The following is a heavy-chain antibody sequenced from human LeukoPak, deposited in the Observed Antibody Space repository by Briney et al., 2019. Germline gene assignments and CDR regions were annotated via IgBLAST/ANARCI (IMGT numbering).Heavy chain of an antibody. CDR3: ARQLPTAAADTRGYFDY. J-gene: IGHJ4*01. CDR1: AGSISNGDYY. V-gene: IGHV4-39*01. Sequence: SETLSLTCSVSAGSISNGDYYWGWIRQPPGKGLEWIGCIFYGESTHYNPSLKSRATISVDTSKNQFSLQLTSVTAADAAIYYCARQLPTAAADTRGYFDYWGQGTVVTVSS. D-gene: IGHD6-25*01. CDR2: IFYGEST.